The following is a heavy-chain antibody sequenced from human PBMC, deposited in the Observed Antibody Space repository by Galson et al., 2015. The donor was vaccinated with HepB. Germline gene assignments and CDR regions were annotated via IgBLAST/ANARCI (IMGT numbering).Heavy chain of an antibody. CDR1: GFTFSSYA. J-gene: IGHJ6*02. CDR2: ISYDGSNK. Sequence: SLRLSCAASGFTFSSYAMSWVRQAPGKGLEWVAVISYDGSNKYYADSVKGRFTISRDNSKNTLYLQMNSLRAEDTAVYYCARDQPDPLLWFGELTSYYYYGMDVWGQGTTVTVSS. V-gene: IGHV3-30*04. D-gene: IGHD3-10*01. CDR3: ARDQPDPLLWFGELTSYYYYGMDV.